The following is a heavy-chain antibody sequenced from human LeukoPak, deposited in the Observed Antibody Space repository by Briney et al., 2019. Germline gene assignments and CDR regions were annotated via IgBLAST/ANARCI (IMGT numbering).Heavy chain of an antibody. V-gene: IGHV1-18*01. J-gene: IGHJ4*02. Sequence: ASVKVSCKASGYTFIYYGISWVRQAPGQGLEWMGWISPYNGDTNYAQNFQGRVTVTADTSTSTAYMELRSLRSDDTAVYYCARDGGNIVLNAPDYWGQGTLVVVSS. D-gene: IGHD2-8*01. CDR3: ARDGGNIVLNAPDY. CDR1: GYTFIYYG. CDR2: ISPYNGDT.